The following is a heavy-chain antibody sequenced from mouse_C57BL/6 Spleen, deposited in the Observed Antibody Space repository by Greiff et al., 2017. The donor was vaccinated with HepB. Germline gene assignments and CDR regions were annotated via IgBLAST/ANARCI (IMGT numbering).Heavy chain of an antibody. CDR1: GYSFTGYY. Sequence: VQLQQSGPELVKPGASVKISCKASGYSFTGYYMNWVKQSPEKSLEWIGEINPSTGGTTYNQKFKAKATLTVDKSSSTAYMQLKSLTSEDSAVYYCARRVLISGYFDYWGQGTTLTVSS. CDR2: INPSTGGT. J-gene: IGHJ2*01. V-gene: IGHV1-42*01. D-gene: IGHD3-1*01. CDR3: ARRVLISGYFDY.